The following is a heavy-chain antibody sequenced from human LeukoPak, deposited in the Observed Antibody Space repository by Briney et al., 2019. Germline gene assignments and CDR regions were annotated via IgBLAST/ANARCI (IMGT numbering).Heavy chain of an antibody. V-gene: IGHV1-18*01. D-gene: IGHD3-3*01. CDR2: ISAYNCNT. CDR3: ARGGERGRDFWSGYSSLGY. Sequence: GASVKVSCKASGYTFTSYGISWVRQAPGQGLEWMGWISAYNCNTNYEQKLQGRVTMTTDTSTSTAYMELRSLRSDDTAVYYCARGGERGRDFWSGYSSLGYWGQGTLVTVSS. J-gene: IGHJ4*02. CDR1: GYTFTSYG.